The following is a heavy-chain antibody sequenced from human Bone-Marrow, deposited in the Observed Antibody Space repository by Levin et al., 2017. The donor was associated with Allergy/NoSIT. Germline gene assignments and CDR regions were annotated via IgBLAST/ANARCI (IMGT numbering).Heavy chain of an antibody. D-gene: IGHD1-26*01. CDR3: ARDTGATQVFDY. J-gene: IGHJ4*02. Sequence: SQTLSLTCTVSGGSISSGGYYWSWIRQHPGKGLEWIGYIYYSGSTYYNPSLKSRVTISVDTSKNQFSLKLSSVTAADTAVYYCARDTGATQVFDYWGQGTLVTVSS. CDR1: GGSISSGGYY. CDR2: IYYSGST. V-gene: IGHV4-31*03.